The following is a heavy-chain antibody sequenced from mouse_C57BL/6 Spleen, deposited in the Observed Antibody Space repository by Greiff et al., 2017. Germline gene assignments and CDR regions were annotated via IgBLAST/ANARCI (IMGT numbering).Heavy chain of an antibody. D-gene: IGHD2-4*01. J-gene: IGHJ2*01. CDR2: IYPGDGDT. CDR3: AKRDGLPSPFDY. Sequence: VQLQQSGPELVKPGASVKISCKASGYAFSSSWMNWVKQRPGKGLEWIGRIYPGDGDTNYNGKFKGKATLTADKSSRPAYMRLISLTSEVSSFSFCAKRDGLPSPFDYWGQGTTLTVSS. V-gene: IGHV1-82*01. CDR1: GYAFSSSW.